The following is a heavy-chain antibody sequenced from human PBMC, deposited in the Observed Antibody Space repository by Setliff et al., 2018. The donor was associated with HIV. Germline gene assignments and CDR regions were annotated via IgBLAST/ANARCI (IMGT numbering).Heavy chain of an antibody. CDR1: GGSITSGTYY. CDR2: IYYSGST. CDR3: ARDEGVVAATETYYYNGLDV. Sequence: SETLSLTCTVSGGSITSGTYYWNWIRQHPGKGLEWIGYIYYSGSTYYNPSLKSRITISVDTSKNQFSLTLNSVTAADTAVYYCARDEGVVAATETYYYNGLDVWGQGGSPSP. V-gene: IGHV4-31*03. D-gene: IGHD2-15*01. J-gene: IGHJ6*02.